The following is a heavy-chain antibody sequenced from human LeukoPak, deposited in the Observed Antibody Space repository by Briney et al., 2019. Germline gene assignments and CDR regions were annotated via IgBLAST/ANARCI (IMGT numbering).Heavy chain of an antibody. V-gene: IGHV3-30*02. J-gene: IGHJ5*02. CDR3: AKDLMRDRWFGES. CDR2: IRYDGNDK. D-gene: IGHD3-10*01. CDR1: GFTFSSYG. Sequence: AGGSLRLSCAASGFTFSSYGMHWVRQAPGEGLEWVAFIRYDGNDKYYAESVKGRFTISKDTSRNTLYLQMNTLRLEDTAVYYCAKDLMRDRWFGESWGQGTLVTVSS.